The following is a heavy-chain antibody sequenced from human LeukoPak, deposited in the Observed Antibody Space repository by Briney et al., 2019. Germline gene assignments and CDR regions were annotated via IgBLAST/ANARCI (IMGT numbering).Heavy chain of an antibody. J-gene: IGHJ4*02. CDR3: ATAYRGYSGYDLVGIDY. CDR2: FDPEDGET. V-gene: IGHV1-24*01. Sequence: ASVKVSCKVSGYTLTELSMHWVRQAPGKGLEWMGGFDPEDGETIYAQKFQGRVTMTEDTSTDTAYTELSSLRSEDTAVYYCATAYRGYSGYDLVGIDYWGQGTLVTVSS. D-gene: IGHD5-12*01. CDR1: GYTLTELS.